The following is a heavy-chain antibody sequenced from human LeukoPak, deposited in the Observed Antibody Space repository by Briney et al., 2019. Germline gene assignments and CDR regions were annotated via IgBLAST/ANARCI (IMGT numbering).Heavy chain of an antibody. CDR1: GFIFTSNY. D-gene: IGHD6-13*01. J-gene: IGHJ4*02. CDR3: AKMISTAGTTGGDYFDY. V-gene: IGHV3-53*01. Sequence: GGSLRLSCAASGFIFTSNYMSWVRQAPGKGLEWVSVIYSVGTAYYADSVKGRFTTSREHSKNTLYLQMSSLRAEDTAVYYCAKMISTAGTTGGDYFDYWGQGTLVTVSS. CDR2: IYSVGTA.